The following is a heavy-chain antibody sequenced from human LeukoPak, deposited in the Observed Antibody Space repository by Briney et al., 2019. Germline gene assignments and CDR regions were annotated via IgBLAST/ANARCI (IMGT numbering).Heavy chain of an antibody. D-gene: IGHD3-22*01. Sequence: SETLSLTCIVSGGSISRYYWSWIRQPPGKGLEWMGYIYYSGSTKYNPALKSRVTISVDTSKNQFSLNLSSVTAADTAVYYCARTYDSSDYPTGYYYMDVWGKGTTVTVSS. V-gene: IGHV4-59*08. CDR3: ARTYDSSDYPTGYYYMDV. CDR1: GGSISRYY. CDR2: IYYSGST. J-gene: IGHJ6*03.